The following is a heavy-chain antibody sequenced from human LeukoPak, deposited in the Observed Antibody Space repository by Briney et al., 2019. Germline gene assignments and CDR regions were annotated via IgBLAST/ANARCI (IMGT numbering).Heavy chain of an antibody. CDR1: GFTFSSYG. CDR2: IWYDGSNK. V-gene: IGHV3-33*01. CDR3: ARGHPLVRSSWVDY. Sequence: GGSLRLSCAASGFTFSSYGMHWVRQAPGKGLEWVAVIWYDGSNKYYADFVKGRFTISRDNSKNTLYLQMNSLRAEDTAVYYCARGHPLVRSSWVDYWGQGTLVTVSS. J-gene: IGHJ4*02. D-gene: IGHD6-13*01.